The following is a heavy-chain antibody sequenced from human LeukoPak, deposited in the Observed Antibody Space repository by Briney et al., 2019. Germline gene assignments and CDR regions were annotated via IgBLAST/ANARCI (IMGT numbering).Heavy chain of an antibody. CDR3: AKESKVWPKPIAYLQD. J-gene: IGHJ1*01. V-gene: IGHV3-23*01. Sequence: GGSLRLCYGSFGFTFSDYTMTGLRQAPGRGLEWVSLISESGDKTYYADSVKGRFTISTDNSKNTLSLQTNGLTVEDTAMYYCAKESKVWPKPIAYLQDSGQGSLVTVSS. CDR1: GFTFSDYT. D-gene: IGHD1-14*01. CDR2: ISESGDKT.